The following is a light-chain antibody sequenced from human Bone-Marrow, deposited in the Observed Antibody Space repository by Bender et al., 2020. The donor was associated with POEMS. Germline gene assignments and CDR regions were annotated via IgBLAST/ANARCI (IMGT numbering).Light chain of an antibody. J-gene: IGLJ2*01. CDR1: ALPKQY. CDR3: FSATGNTLE. Sequence: SSELTQPPSVSVSPGQTARITCSGDALPKQYACWYQQRPGQAPFLVIYKDTERPSGIPERFSGSSSGTTVTLVISGAQVEDEADYFCFSATGNTLEFGGGTKLTVL. CDR2: KDT. V-gene: IGLV3-27*01.